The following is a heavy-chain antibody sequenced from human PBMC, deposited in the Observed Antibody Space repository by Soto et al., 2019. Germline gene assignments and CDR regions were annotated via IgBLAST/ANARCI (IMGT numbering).Heavy chain of an antibody. J-gene: IGHJ6*02. V-gene: IGHV1-69*08. CDR2: INPIVEIA. CDR3: ARDRRTNYDYYGMDV. Sequence: QVQLVQSGAEVKKPGSSVKVSCKASGDTFRRYSITWVRQAPGQGVEWMGRINPIVEIARYAQKFQGRVTITVDKTTTTAHMELTSLRSEDTGVYYCARDRRTNYDYYGMDVWGQGTTVTVSS. CDR1: GDTFRRYS.